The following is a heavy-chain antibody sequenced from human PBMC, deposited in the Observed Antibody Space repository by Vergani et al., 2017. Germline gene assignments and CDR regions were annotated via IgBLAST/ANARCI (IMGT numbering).Heavy chain of an antibody. J-gene: IGHJ6*02. CDR1: GYTLTELS. CDR2: FDPEDGET. V-gene: IGHV1-24*01. D-gene: IGHD5-18*01. Sequence: QVQLVQSGAEVKKPGASVKVSCKVSGYTLTELSMHWVRQAPGKGLEWMGGFDPEDGETIYAQKFRGRVTMTEDTSTDTAYMELSSLRSEDTAVYYCATAGYDPLSYYYYYYGMDVWGQGTTVTVSS. CDR3: ATAGYDPLSYYYYYYGMDV.